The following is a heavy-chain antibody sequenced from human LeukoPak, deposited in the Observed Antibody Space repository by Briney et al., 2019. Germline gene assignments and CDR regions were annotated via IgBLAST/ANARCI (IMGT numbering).Heavy chain of an antibody. Sequence: PGGSLRLSCAASGFTVSSNYMSWVRQAPGKGLEWVSVIYSGGSTYYADSVKGRFTISRDNSKNTLYLQMNSLRAEDTAVYYCARGVDTAMAAFDYWGQGTLVTVSS. CDR2: IYSGGST. D-gene: IGHD5-18*01. CDR1: GFTVSSNY. CDR3: ARGVDTAMAAFDY. J-gene: IGHJ4*02. V-gene: IGHV3-66*01.